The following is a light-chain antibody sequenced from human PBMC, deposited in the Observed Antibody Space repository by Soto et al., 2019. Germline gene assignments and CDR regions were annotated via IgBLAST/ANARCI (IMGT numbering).Light chain of an antibody. CDR2: EVS. V-gene: IGLV2-8*01. J-gene: IGLJ2*01. CDR1: SSHVGDYNY. CDR3: SSYAGSNNFVV. Sequence: QSALTQPPSASGSPGQSVSISCTGTSSHVGDYNYVSWYQHHPGKAPKLMIYEVSKRPSGVPDRFSGSKSGNTASLTVSGLQADDEADYYCSSYAGSNNFVVFGGGTKLTVL.